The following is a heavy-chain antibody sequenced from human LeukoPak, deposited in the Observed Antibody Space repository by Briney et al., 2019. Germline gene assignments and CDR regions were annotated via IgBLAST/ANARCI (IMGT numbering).Heavy chain of an antibody. CDR2: TT. CDR3: ATHGQGYYEYYFDN. D-gene: IGHD3-22*01. Sequence: TTNYNPSLKSRVTMSVDTSKNQFSPKLHSVTAADTAVYYCATHGQGYYEYYFDNWGQGTLVTVSS. J-gene: IGHJ4*02. V-gene: IGHV4-59*08.